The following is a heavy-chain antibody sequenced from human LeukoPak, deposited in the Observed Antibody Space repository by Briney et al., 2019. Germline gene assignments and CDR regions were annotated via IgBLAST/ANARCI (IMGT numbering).Heavy chain of an antibody. J-gene: IGHJ4*02. CDR1: GYSISSGYY. V-gene: IGHV4-38-2*02. Sequence: SETLSLTCTVSGYSISSGYYWGWIRQPPGKGLEWIGSIYRSGSTYYNPSLKSRVTISVDTSKNQFSLKLSSVTAADTAVYYCARDMVLMVYVNWGQGTLVTVSS. D-gene: IGHD2-8*01. CDR2: IYRSGST. CDR3: ARDMVLMVYVN.